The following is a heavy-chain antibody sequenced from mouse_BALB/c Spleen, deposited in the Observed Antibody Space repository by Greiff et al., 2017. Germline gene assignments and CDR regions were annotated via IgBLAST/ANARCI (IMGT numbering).Heavy chain of an antibody. CDR1: GFTFTDYY. J-gene: IGHJ4*01. CDR2: IRNKANGYTT. V-gene: IGHV7-3*02. CDR3: ARVYGNYAYYAMDY. Sequence: DVKLVESGGGLVQPGGSLRLSCATSGFTFTDYYMSWVRQPPGKALEWLGFIRNKANGYTTEYSASVKGRFTISRDNSQSILYLQMNTLRAEDSATYYCARVYGNYAYYAMDYWGQGTSVTVSS. D-gene: IGHD2-1*01.